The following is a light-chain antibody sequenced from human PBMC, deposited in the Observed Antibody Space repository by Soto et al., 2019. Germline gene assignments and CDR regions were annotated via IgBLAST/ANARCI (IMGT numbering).Light chain of an antibody. CDR1: QSVSSN. J-gene: IGKJ1*01. V-gene: IGKV3-15*01. CDR3: QQRNNWPPWT. CDR2: GAS. Sequence: EKVMTQAPATLSVSPGERATLSCRASQSVSSNLAWYQQKPGQAPRLLIYGASRRATDIPARFSGSGSGTDFTLTISSLEPEDFAVYYCQQRNNWPPWTFGQGTKVDI.